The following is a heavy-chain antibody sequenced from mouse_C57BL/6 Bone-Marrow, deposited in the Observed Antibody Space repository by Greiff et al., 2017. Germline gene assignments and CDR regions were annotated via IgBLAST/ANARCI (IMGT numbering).Heavy chain of an antibody. D-gene: IGHD2-4*01. CDR1: GFTFSDYG. J-gene: IGHJ2*01. Sequence: EVQRVESGGGLVKPGGSLKLSCAASGFTFSDYGMHWVRQAPEKGLEWVAYFSSGSSTIYYADTVKGRFTISRDNAKNTLFLQMTSLSSEDTAMYYCARRDYPFFDDWGQGTTLTVSS. CDR2: FSSGSSTI. CDR3: ARRDYPFFDD. V-gene: IGHV5-17*01.